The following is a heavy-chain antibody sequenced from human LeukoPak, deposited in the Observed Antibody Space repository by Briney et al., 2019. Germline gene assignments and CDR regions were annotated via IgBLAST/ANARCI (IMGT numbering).Heavy chain of an antibody. J-gene: IGHJ4*02. CDR3: ATIKRGNIFGYFDS. CDR1: GGSISSYY. Sequence: PSETLSLTCTVSGGSISSYYWSWIRQPPGKGLEWIGYIYTSGSTNYNPSLKSRVTISVDTSKNQFSLKLSSVTAADTAVYYCATIKRGNIFGYFDSWGQGIPVTVSS. D-gene: IGHD5-18*01. CDR2: IYTSGST. V-gene: IGHV4-4*09.